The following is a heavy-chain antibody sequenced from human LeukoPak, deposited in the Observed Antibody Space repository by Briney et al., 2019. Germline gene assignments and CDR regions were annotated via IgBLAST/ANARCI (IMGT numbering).Heavy chain of an antibody. J-gene: IGHJ4*02. CDR1: GGTFSSYA. D-gene: IGHD6-19*01. CDR2: IIPIFGTA. Sequence: SVKVSCKASGGTFSSYAISWVRQAPGQGLEWMGGIIPIFGTANYAQKFQGRVTITADESTSTAYMELSSLRAEDTAVYYCARGAYSSGWAYFDHWGQGTLVTVSS. V-gene: IGHV1-69*13. CDR3: ARGAYSSGWAYFDH.